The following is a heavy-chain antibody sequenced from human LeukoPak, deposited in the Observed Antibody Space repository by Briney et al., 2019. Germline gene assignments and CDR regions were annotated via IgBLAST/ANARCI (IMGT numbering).Heavy chain of an antibody. CDR3: ARHEDDYGDPRWYFDL. CDR1: GGSISSYY. J-gene: IGHJ2*01. CDR2: IYYTGST. Sequence: SETLSLTCTVSGGSISSYYWSWIRQPPGKGLEWLGSIYYTGSTNYHPSLKSRVTISLDTSKNQFSLKLSSVAAADTAVYYCARHEDDYGDPRWYFDLWGRGTLVTVSS. D-gene: IGHD4-17*01. V-gene: IGHV4-59*08.